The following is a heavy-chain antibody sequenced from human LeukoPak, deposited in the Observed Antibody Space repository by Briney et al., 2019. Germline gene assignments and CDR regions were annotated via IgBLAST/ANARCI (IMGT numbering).Heavy chain of an antibody. Sequence: SETLSLTCTVSGGSISSYYWSWIRQPPGKGLEWIGYIYYSGSTNYNPSLKSRVTISVDTSKNQFSLKLSSVTAADTAVYYCARRSGTIFGDSNWFDPWGQGTLVTVSS. CDR1: GGSISSYY. V-gene: IGHV4-59*01. D-gene: IGHD3-3*01. CDR2: IYYSGST. CDR3: ARRSGTIFGDSNWFDP. J-gene: IGHJ5*02.